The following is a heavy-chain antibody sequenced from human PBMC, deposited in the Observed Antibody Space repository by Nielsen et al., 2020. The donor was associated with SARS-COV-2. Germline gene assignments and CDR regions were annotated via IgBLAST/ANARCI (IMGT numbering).Heavy chain of an antibody. CDR3: ARESAVFDYDNSAYPTLWFDY. J-gene: IGHJ4*02. V-gene: IGHV1-18*01. CDR2: ISTKNGNV. D-gene: IGHD3-22*01. Sequence: ASVKVSCKASDNTINSITWVRQAPGQGLEWLGRISTKNGNVKYAQNLQGRVTMTTDTSASTAYMELSSLRSEDTAVYHCARESAVFDYDNSAYPTLWFDYWGQGTLVTVSS. CDR1: DNTINS.